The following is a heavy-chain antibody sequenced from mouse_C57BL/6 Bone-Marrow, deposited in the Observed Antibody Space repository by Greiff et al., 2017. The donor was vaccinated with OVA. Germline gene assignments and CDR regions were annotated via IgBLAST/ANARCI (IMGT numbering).Heavy chain of an antibody. D-gene: IGHD2-3*01. CDR3: ARGGFYDGYYWYFDV. V-gene: IGHV1-26*01. Sequence: VQLQQSGPELVKPGASVKISCKASGYTFTDYYMNWVKQSHGKSLEWIGDINPNNGGTSYNQKFKGKATLTVDKSSSTAYMELRSLTSEDSAVYYCARGGFYDGYYWYFDVWGTGTTVTVSS. J-gene: IGHJ1*03. CDR2: INPNNGGT. CDR1: GYTFTDYY.